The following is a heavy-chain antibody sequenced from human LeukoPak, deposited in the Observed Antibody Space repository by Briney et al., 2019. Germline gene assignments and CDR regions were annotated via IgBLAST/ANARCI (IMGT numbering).Heavy chain of an antibody. CDR1: GGSISSYY. CDR2: IYYSGST. V-gene: IGHV4-59*08. Sequence: SETLSLTCTVSGGSISSYYWSWIRQPPGKGLEWIGYIYYSGSTNYNPSLKSRVTISVDTSKNQFSLKLSSVTAADTAVYYCARHNDGSGSYYFDYWGQGTLVTVSS. J-gene: IGHJ4*02. D-gene: IGHD3-10*01. CDR3: ARHNDGSGSYYFDY.